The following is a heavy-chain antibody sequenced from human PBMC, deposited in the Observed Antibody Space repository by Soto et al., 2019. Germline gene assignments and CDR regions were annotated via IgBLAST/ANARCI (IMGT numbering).Heavy chain of an antibody. J-gene: IGHJ3*01. CDR2: ISYSGIT. CDR3: ARDLDVVVTGRGVCAV. V-gene: IGHV4-31*01. CDR1: GGSIRNDNFY. Sequence: QVRLQESGQGLVRPSQTLSLICTVSGGSIRNDNFYWSFLRQRPGTGLEWLGYISYSGITFYNPSLASPLVICVDSPSNKFSPNLKSVTAADTAMYYCARDLDVVVTGRGVCAVWGPGTLVTVSS. D-gene: IGHD2-2*01.